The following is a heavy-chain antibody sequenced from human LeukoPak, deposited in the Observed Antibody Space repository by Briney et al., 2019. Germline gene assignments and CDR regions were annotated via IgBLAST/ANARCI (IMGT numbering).Heavy chain of an antibody. CDR3: ARGRIAVAGITDY. D-gene: IGHD6-19*01. CDR2: ISSSSSTI. CDR1: GFTFSSYS. J-gene: IGHJ4*02. V-gene: IGHV3-48*04. Sequence: GGSLRLSCAASGFTFSSYSMNWVRQAPGKGLEWVSYISSSSSTIYYAASVKGRFTISRDNARNSLYLQMDSLRAEDTAVYYCARGRIAVAGITDYWGRGTLVTVSS.